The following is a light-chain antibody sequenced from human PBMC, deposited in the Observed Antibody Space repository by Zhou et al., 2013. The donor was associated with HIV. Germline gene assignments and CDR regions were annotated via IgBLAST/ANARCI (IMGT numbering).Light chain of an antibody. CDR2: GAS. CDR3: QQYHNWPPALT. J-gene: IGKJ4*01. Sequence: EIVMTQSPATLSVSPGERATLSCRASQSVSSNLAWYQQKPGQAPRLLISGASTRATGFPARFSGSGSGTEFTLTISSMQSEDFAVYYCQQYHNWPPALTFGGGTEVEIK. CDR1: QSVSSN. V-gene: IGKV3-15*01.